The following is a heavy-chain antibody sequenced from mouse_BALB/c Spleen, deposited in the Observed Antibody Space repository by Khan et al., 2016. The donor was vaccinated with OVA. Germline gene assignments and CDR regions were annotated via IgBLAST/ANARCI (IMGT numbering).Heavy chain of an antibody. V-gene: IGHV1S81*02. CDR1: GYTFTSYY. CDR3: TRSGYRAQCAY. CDR2: INPSNGGT. J-gene: IGHJ3*01. Sequence: QVQLQQSGAELVKPGASVKLSCKASGYTFTSYYMYWVKQRPGQGLEWIGEINPSNGGTNFNEKFKSKATLTVDKSSSTAYMHLSSLTSEDSAVEYCTRSGYRAQCAYWGQGTLVTVSA. D-gene: IGHD2-14*01.